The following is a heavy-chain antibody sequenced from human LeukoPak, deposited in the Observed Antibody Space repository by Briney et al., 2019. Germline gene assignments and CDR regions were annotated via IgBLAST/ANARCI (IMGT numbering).Heavy chain of an antibody. CDR1: GGTFSRFT. Sequence: GASVTVSCKASGGTFSRFTISWVRQAPGQRLEWMGWINAGNGNTKYSQKFQSRVTITRDTSASTAYMELSSLRSEDTAVYYCAREVGSSWLLDYWGQGTLVTVSS. CDR3: AREVGSSWLLDY. J-gene: IGHJ4*02. CDR2: INAGNGNT. V-gene: IGHV1-3*01. D-gene: IGHD6-13*01.